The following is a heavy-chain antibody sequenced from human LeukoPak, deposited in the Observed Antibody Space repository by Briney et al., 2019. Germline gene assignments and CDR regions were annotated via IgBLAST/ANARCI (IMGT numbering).Heavy chain of an antibody. CDR3: AKGSDLLYGYFDY. CDR1: GFTFSSSA. D-gene: IGHD3-10*01. Sequence: GGSLRLSCAASGFTFSSSAMSWVRQAPGKGLEWVSAISNNGGYTYYADSVKGRFTISRDNSKNTLYLQMNSLRAEDTAVYYCAKGSDLLYGYFDYWGQGTLVTVSS. V-gene: IGHV3-23*01. J-gene: IGHJ4*02. CDR2: ISNNGGYT.